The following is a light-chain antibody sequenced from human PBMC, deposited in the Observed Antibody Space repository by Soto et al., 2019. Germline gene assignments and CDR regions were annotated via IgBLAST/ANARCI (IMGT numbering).Light chain of an antibody. J-gene: IGKJ1*01. Sequence: DIQMTQSPSTLSASVGDRVTITCRASQSISSWLAWYQQKPGKAPKLLIYKASSLESGVPSRFSGSGSGTEFTLTISSLQPDDFATYYCQQYIRGWTFGQGTKVEIK. CDR1: QSISSW. CDR3: QQYIRGWT. V-gene: IGKV1-5*03. CDR2: KAS.